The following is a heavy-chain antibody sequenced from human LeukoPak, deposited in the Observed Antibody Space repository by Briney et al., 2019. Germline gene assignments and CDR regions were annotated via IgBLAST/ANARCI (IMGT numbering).Heavy chain of an antibody. Sequence: GGSLRLSCAASGFTFIDYYMSRIRQAPGKGLEWVSYISTSSNYENYTDSVNGRFSISRDNAKNSLYLQMNSLRDEDTAVYYCARHVKGHFDYWGQGTLVTVSS. V-gene: IGHV3-11*06. CDR1: GFTFIDYY. J-gene: IGHJ4*02. CDR3: ARHVKGHFDY. CDR2: ISTSSNYE.